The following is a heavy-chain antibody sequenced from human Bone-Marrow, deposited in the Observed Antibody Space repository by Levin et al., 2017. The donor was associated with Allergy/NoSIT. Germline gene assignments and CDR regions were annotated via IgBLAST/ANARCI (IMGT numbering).Heavy chain of an antibody. V-gene: IGHV3-15*01. CDR2: IKSKTDGGST. Sequence: GGSLRLSCSASGFTFADAWMTWVRQIPGKGLECVGRIKSKTDGGSTDYAAPVKGRFTISRDASRSTLYLQMSSLNTENSGVYYCSTLGSGRKLDYWGQGSLVTVSS. J-gene: IGHJ4*02. CDR3: STLGSGRKLDY. CDR1: GFTFADAW.